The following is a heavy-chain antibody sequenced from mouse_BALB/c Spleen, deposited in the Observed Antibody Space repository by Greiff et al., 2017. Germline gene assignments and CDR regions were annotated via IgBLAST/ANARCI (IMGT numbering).Heavy chain of an antibody. J-gene: IGHJ2*01. Sequence: VQGVESGPSLVQPSQSLSITCSVSGFSLTSYGVHWVRQSPGKGLEWLGVIWRGGNTDYNAAFMSRLSITKDNSKSQVFFKMNSLQAEDTAIYYCAKSSMIGNLDNWGQGTTLTVAS. V-gene: IGHV2-5-1*01. CDR1: GFSLTSYG. CDR2: IWRGGNT. CDR3: AKSSMIGNLDN. D-gene: IGHD2-3*01.